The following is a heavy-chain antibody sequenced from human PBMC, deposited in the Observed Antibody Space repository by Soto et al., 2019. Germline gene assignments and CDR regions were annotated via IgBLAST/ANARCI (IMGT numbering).Heavy chain of an antibody. D-gene: IGHD3-9*01. J-gene: IGHJ5*02. Sequence: ASVKVSCKVSGYTLTELSMHWVRQAPGKGLEWMGGFDPEDGETIYAQKFKGRVTMTEDTSTDTAYMELSSLGSEDTAVYYCATVGGLRNYDILTGYYKEEWFDPWGQGTLVTVSS. V-gene: IGHV1-24*01. CDR1: GYTLTELS. CDR3: ATVGGLRNYDILTGYYKEEWFDP. CDR2: FDPEDGET.